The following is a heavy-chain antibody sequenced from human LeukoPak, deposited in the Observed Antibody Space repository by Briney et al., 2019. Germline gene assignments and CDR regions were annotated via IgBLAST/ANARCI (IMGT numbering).Heavy chain of an antibody. V-gene: IGHV4-61*02. Sequence: SQTLSLTCTVSGGSISSGSYYWSWIRQPAGKGLEWIGRIYTSGSTNYNPSLKSRVTISVDTSKNQFSLKLSSVTAADTAVYYCARGSQFGELLTPRYGMDVWGQGTTVTVSS. CDR3: ARGSQFGELLTPRYGMDV. CDR1: GGSISSGSYY. J-gene: IGHJ6*02. CDR2: IYTSGST. D-gene: IGHD3-10*01.